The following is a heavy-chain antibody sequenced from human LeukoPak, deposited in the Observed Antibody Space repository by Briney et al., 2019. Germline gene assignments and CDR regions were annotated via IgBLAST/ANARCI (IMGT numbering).Heavy chain of an antibody. CDR1: GGSFSTSSYY. J-gene: IGHJ4*02. D-gene: IGHD3-10*01. CDR3: ARDGVNSGSGSYWDY. CDR2: IYNSGST. Sequence: SQTLSLTCTVSGGSFSTSSYYWSWIRQPAGKGLEWIGRIYNSGSTTYNPSLKNRVIISVDTSRNQFSLKLSSVTAADTAVYYCARDGVNSGSGSYWDYWGQGTLVSVSS. V-gene: IGHV4-61*02.